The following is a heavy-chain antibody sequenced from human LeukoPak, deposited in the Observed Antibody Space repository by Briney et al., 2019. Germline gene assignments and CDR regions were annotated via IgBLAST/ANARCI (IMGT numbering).Heavy chain of an antibody. Sequence: ASVKVSCKASGYTFINYGIDWVRQATGQGLEWMGWMNPNSGNTGSAQKFQGRVMMTRDISISTAYMELSSLRSEDTAVYYCARGPTYDLWSGDSHSYYYMDVWGKGTTVAVSS. CDR1: GYTFINYG. V-gene: IGHV1-8*01. D-gene: IGHD3-3*01. CDR3: ARGPTYDLWSGDSHSYYYMDV. J-gene: IGHJ6*03. CDR2: MNPNSGNT.